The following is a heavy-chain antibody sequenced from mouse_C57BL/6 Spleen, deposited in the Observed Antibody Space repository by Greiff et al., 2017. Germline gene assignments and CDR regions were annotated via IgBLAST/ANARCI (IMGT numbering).Heavy chain of an antibody. CDR2: IDPEDGET. D-gene: IGHD4-1*01. CDR1: GFNIKDYY. Sequence: VQLKESGAELVKPGASVKLSCTASGFNIKDYYMHWVKQRTEQGLEWIGRIDPEDGETKYAPNFQGKATITADTSSNTAYLQLSSLTSEDTAVYYCARWENGKGGYFDVWGTGTTVTVSS. J-gene: IGHJ1*03. CDR3: ARWENGKGGYFDV. V-gene: IGHV14-2*01.